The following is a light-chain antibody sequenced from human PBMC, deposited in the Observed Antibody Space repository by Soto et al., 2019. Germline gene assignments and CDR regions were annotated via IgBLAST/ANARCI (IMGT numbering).Light chain of an antibody. CDR2: AAS. CDR1: QRISSY. J-gene: IGKJ2*01. CDR3: QQYDNVPYT. Sequence: DIQMTQSPSSLSASVGDRVTVTCRASQRISSYLNWHQQKPGKAPKLLIYAASSLQSGVPSRFNGSGSGTDFTFTLSSLQPEDIATYFCQQYDNVPYTFGQGTKLEI. V-gene: IGKV1-33*01.